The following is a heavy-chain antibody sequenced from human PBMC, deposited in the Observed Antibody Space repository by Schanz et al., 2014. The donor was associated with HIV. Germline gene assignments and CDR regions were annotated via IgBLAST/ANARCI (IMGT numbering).Heavy chain of an antibody. CDR2: TWYDGSNK. Sequence: VQLLESGGGLVQPGGSLRLSCAASRFTFSSYGMHWVRQAPGKGLEWVAVTWYDGSNKYYADSVKGRFTLSRDNSENTVYLQMNSLRAEDTAVYYCAKEWYYGSGSMDYGLDVWGQGTTVTVSS. D-gene: IGHD3-10*01. J-gene: IGHJ6*02. V-gene: IGHV3-30*02. CDR3: AKEWYYGSGSMDYGLDV. CDR1: RFTFSSYG.